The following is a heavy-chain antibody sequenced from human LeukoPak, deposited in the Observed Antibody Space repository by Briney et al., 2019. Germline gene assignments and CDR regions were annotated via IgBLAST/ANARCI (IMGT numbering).Heavy chain of an antibody. D-gene: IGHD3-10*01. CDR1: GFTFSSYW. V-gene: IGHV3-7*01. CDR2: IKQDGSEK. J-gene: IGHJ6*02. Sequence: PGGSLRLSCAASGFTFSSYWMSWVRQAPGKGLEWVANIKQDGSEKYYVDSVKGRFTISRDNAKNSLYLQMNSLRAEDTAVYYCARGQCYGSGSYQYYYYGMDVWGQGTTVTVSS. CDR3: ARGQCYGSGSYQYYYYGMDV.